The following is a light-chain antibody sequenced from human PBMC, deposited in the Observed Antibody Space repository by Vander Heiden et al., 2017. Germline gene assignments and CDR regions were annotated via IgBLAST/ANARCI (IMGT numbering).Light chain of an antibody. V-gene: IGKV3-20*01. CDR2: GTS. CDR1: RTICITS. CDR3: QEYRSSLT. Sequence: EIVLTQSPDTLSLSPGERHPVSCRACRTICITSLAWYQQTPGHAPRLLIYGTSSRATGIPGRFSGSGSGKDFTITISKLEPEDFADYFWQEYRSSLTFGGGTKVEI. J-gene: IGKJ4*01.